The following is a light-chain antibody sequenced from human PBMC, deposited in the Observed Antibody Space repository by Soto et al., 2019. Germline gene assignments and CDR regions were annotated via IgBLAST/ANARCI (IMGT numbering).Light chain of an antibody. CDR3: QQYNSYSQT. CDR2: KAS. Sequence: DIQMTQSPSTLSASVGDRVTVTCRASQSIGDALAWYQQKPGKAPNLLISKASTLESGVPSRFSGSGSGTEFTLTISSLQPDDFTTYYCQQYNSYSQTFGQGTKVEIK. V-gene: IGKV1-5*03. J-gene: IGKJ1*01. CDR1: QSIGDA.